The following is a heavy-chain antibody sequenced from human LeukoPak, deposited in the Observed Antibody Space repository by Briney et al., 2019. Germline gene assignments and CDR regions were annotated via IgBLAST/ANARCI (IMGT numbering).Heavy chain of an antibody. CDR3: AKETRVWSGIWNFDC. Sequence: GGSLRLSCAASGFTFSSYGMHWVRQAPGKGLEWVAVTWFDGTNEDYADSVKGRFTISRDNSKNTLYLQMNSLRAEDTAVYYCAKETRVWSGIWNFDCWGQGTLVTVSS. D-gene: IGHD3-3*01. CDR1: GFTFSSYG. CDR2: TWFDGTNE. J-gene: IGHJ4*02. V-gene: IGHV3-33*06.